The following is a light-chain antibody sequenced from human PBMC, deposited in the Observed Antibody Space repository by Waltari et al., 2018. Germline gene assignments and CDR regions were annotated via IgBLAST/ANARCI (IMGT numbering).Light chain of an antibody. CDR1: SPDVGGDTY. CDR3: SSFTRNSLYV. Sequence: QSALTQPASASGSPGQSITISCPGPSPDVGGDTYVSWYQQHPGKAPKLMIYDVSSRPSGVSNRFSGSKSGNTASLTISGLQAEDEADYYCSSFTRNSLYVFGTGTKVTVL. CDR2: DVS. V-gene: IGLV2-14*01. J-gene: IGLJ1*01.